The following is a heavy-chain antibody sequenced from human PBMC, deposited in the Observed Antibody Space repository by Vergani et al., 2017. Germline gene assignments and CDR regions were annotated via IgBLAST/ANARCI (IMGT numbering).Heavy chain of an antibody. CDR1: GFTFDDYA. V-gene: IGHV3-9*01. J-gene: IGHJ2*01. Sequence: EVQLVESGGGLVKPGRSLRLSCAASGFTFDDYAMHWVRQAPGKGLEWVSGINWNSDSIAYADSVKGRFTISRDNAKNSLYLQMNSLRAEDTALYYCVKDIAASGNYLYFDLWGRGTLVTVSS. CDR2: INWNSDSI. D-gene: IGHD6-13*01. CDR3: VKDIAASGNYLYFDL.